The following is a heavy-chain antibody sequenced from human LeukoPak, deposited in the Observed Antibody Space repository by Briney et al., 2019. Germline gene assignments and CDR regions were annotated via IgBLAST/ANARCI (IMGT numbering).Heavy chain of an antibody. J-gene: IGHJ6*02. CDR1: GFTFSSYG. V-gene: IGHV3-33*01. CDR3: ARARMARKDYGIRGDYYYGMDV. Sequence: GRSLRLSCAASGFTFSSYGMHWVCQAPGKGLEWVAVIWYDGSNKYYADSVKGRFTISRDNSKNTLYLQMNSLRAEDTAVYYCARARMARKDYGIRGDYYYGMDVWGQGTTVTVSS. CDR2: IWYDGSNK. D-gene: IGHD4-17*01.